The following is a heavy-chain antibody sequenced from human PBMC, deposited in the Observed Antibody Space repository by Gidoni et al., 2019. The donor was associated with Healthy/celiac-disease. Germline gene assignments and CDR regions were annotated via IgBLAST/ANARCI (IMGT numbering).Heavy chain of an antibody. CDR2: ISYYGSNK. V-gene: IGHV3-30*18. J-gene: IGHJ3*02. CDR1: GFTFSIYG. CDR3: AKGYCTNGVCYANDAFDI. Sequence: QVQLVESGGGVVQPGRSLRLSCAASGFTFSIYGMHWVRQAPGKGLELVAVISYYGSNKYYADSVKSRFTISRDNSKSTLYLQMNSLRAEDTAVYYCAKGYCTNGVCYANDAFDIWGQGTMVTVSS. D-gene: IGHD2-8*01.